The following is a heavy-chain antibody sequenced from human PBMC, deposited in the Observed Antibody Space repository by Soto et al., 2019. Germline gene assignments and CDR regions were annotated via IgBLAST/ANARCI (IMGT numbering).Heavy chain of an antibody. CDR1: GYTFTAYY. J-gene: IGHJ6*02. D-gene: IGHD6-13*01. CDR3: ARDSGSSWYGSYYYAMDV. V-gene: IGHV1-2*02. CDR2: INPNSGAI. Sequence: ASVKVSCKPSGYTFTAYYIHWVRQAPGQGLEWMGWINPNSGAISYAQKFQGRVTMTRDTYIGTVFMELSSLTYDDTAVYYCARDSGSSWYGSYYYAMDVWGQGTTVTVSS.